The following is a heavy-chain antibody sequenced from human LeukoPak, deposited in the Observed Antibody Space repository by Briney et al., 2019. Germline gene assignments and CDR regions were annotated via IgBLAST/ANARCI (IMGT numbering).Heavy chain of an antibody. CDR3: ARERRQWQPFDI. CDR2: ISRSGNSI. J-gene: IGHJ4*02. V-gene: IGHV3-48*04. Sequence: GGSLRLSCAASGFTFTTYNMNWVRQAPGKGLEWVSYISRSGNSIYYADSVKGRFTISRDNTDNSLFLQMSSLRAEDTAVYYCARERRQWQPFDIWGQGTLVTVSS. D-gene: IGHD6-19*01. CDR1: GFTFTTYN.